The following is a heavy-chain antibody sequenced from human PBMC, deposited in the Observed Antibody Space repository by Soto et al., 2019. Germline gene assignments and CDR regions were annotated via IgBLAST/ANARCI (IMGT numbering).Heavy chain of an antibody. V-gene: IGHV3-23*01. CDR2: ITISGDRT. CDR1: GFTFSSYT. J-gene: IGHJ1*01. CDR3: AKSVDGHTSRYPH. Sequence: PGGSLRLSCAASGFTFSSYTMNWVRQAPGKGLEWVSGITISGDRTSYADSVKGRFTISRDNSKNTLFLQMNSLRIEDTAVYYCAKSVDGHTSRYPHWGQGTLVTVSS. D-gene: IGHD2-2*01.